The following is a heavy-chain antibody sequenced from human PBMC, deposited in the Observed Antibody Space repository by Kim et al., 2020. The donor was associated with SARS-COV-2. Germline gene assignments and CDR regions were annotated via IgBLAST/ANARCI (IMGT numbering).Heavy chain of an antibody. CDR3: AGFSPQYNIGWSYYDY. Sequence: GGSLRLSCAASDFTFSTNYMAWVRQAPGKGLEWVSVIFSNGRTHYTDSVMGRFTISRDNSRDTLYLQMNSLRADDTAVYYCAGFSPQYNIGWSYYDY. V-gene: IGHV3-53*01. CDR2: IFSNGRT. J-gene: IGHJ4*01. CDR1: DFTFSTNY. D-gene: IGHD6-19*01.